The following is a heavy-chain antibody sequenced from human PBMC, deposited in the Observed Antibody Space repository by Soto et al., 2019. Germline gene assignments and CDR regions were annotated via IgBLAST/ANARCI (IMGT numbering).Heavy chain of an antibody. CDR2: ISSSSSYI. V-gene: IGHV3-21*01. J-gene: IGHJ6*02. CDR3: ARGQEQLVLEVQGYYGMDA. Sequence: GGSLRLSCAASGFTFSSYSMNWVRQAPGKGLEWVSSISSSSSYIYYADSVKGRFTISRDNAKNSLYLQMNSLRAEDTAVYYCARGQEQLVLEVQGYYGMDAWGQGTTVTVSS. D-gene: IGHD6-6*01. CDR1: GFTFSSYS.